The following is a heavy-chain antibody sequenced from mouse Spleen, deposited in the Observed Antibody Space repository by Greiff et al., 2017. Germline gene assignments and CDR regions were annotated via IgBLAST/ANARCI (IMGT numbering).Heavy chain of an antibody. V-gene: IGHV5-9-3*01. Sequence: EVKLMESGGGLVKPGGSVKISCAASGFTFSSYAMSWVRQTPGKGLEWIATISTGGSYTYYQDSVKGRSTMPRDNAKNTLYLQMGILRSEDTAMYCCARHRGGNYDAMDYRGQGTSVTVSS. CDR3: ARHRGGNYDAMDY. D-gene: IGHD2-1*01. J-gene: IGHJ4*01. CDR2: ISTGGSYT. CDR1: GFTFSSYA.